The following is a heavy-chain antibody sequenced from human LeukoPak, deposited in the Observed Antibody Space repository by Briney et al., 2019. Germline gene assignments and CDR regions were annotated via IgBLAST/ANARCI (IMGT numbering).Heavy chain of an antibody. V-gene: IGHV4-34*01. Sequence: SETLSLTCAVYGGSFSGYYWSWIRQPPGKGLEWIGSIYHSGSAYYNPSLKSRVTMSVDTSKNQFSLKLNSVTAADTAVYYCASSGWYRGYWGQGTLVTVSS. CDR1: GGSFSGYY. J-gene: IGHJ4*02. D-gene: IGHD6-19*01. CDR2: IYHSGSA. CDR3: ASSGWYRGY.